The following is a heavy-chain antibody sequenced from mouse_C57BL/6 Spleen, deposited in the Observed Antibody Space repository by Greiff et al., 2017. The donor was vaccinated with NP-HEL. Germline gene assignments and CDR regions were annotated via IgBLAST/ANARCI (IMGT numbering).Heavy chain of an antibody. CDR1: GFTFSSYA. CDR2: ISDGGSYT. V-gene: IGHV5-4*01. CDR3: AREGDDYDGFAY. Sequence: EVKLVESGGGLVKPGGSLKLSCAASGFTFSSYAMSWVRQTPEERLEWVATISDGGSYTYYPDNVKGRFTISRDNAKNNLYLQMSHLKSEDTAMYYCAREGDDYDGFAYWGQGTLVTVSA. D-gene: IGHD2-4*01. J-gene: IGHJ3*01.